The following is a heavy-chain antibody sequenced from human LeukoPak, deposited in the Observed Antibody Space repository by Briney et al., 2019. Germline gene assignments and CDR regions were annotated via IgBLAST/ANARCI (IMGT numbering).Heavy chain of an antibody. D-gene: IGHD1-7*01. CDR3: ARDHSNWNYAPDF. J-gene: IGHJ4*02. V-gene: IGHV1-18*01. CDR1: GYTFTRYG. Sequence: ASVKVSCKASGYTFTRYGISWVRQAPGQGLQWLGWISASNGNTNYAQKFRDRVTMSTDTSTGTPYLDVRSLTSDDTAVYYCARDHSNWNYAPDFWGQGTLVIVSS. CDR2: ISASNGNT.